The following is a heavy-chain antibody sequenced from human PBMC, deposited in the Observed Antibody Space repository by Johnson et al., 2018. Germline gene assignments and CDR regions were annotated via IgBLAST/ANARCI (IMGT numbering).Heavy chain of an antibody. CDR2: IWYDGKNR. Sequence: QVQLQESGGGVVQPGGSLRLSCAASGFRFSTYGMNWVRQAPGKALEWVAVIWYDGKNRKYVDSVKGRFTISRDNSKNTLYLEMNRLRVEDTVVYYWARDCGGDCQDPGTGGIYGLDVWGQGTTVTVSS. D-gene: IGHD2-21*02. J-gene: IGHJ6*02. V-gene: IGHV3-33*01. CDR1: GFRFSTYG. CDR3: ARDCGGDCQDPGTGGIYGLDV.